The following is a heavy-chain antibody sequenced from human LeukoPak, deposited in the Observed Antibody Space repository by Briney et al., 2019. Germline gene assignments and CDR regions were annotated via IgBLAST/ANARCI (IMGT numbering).Heavy chain of an antibody. Sequence: SVKVSCKASRGTFSSHAISWVRQAPGQGLEWMGGIIPIFGTANYAQKFQGRVTITADESTSTAYVELSSLRSEDTAVYYCAARLMVVAAIEEYYFDYWGQGTLVTVSS. CDR2: IIPIFGTA. CDR1: RGTFSSHA. V-gene: IGHV1-69*13. D-gene: IGHD2-15*01. CDR3: AARLMVVAAIEEYYFDY. J-gene: IGHJ4*02.